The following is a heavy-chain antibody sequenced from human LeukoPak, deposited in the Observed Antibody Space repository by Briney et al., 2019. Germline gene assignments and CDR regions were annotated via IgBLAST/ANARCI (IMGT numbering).Heavy chain of an antibody. J-gene: IGHJ4*02. D-gene: IGHD1-26*01. CDR2: IYYSGST. V-gene: IGHV4-38-2*02. CDR3: ASMVSGSYTLDY. CDR1: GYSISSGYY. Sequence: PSETLSLTCTVSGYSISSGYYWGWIRQPPGKGLEWIGSIYYSGSTYYNPSLKSRVTISVDTSKNQFSLKLSSVTAADTAVYYCASMVSGSYTLDYWGQGTLVTVSS.